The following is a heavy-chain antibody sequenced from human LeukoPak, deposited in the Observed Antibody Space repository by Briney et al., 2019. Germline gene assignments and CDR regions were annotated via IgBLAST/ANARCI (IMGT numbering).Heavy chain of an antibody. D-gene: IGHD6-13*01. V-gene: IGHV1-69*13. J-gene: IGHJ3*02. CDR3: ARGPHTSSWYKHAFDI. CDR2: IFPVFGTP. Sequence: ASVKVSCKASGGTFNNFAICWVRQAPGQGLEWMGGIFPVFGTPTYAQKFQGRVTITADESTRTAHMELSSLRSDDTAVYYCARGPHTSSWYKHAFDIWAQGTMVTDSS. CDR1: GGTFNNFA.